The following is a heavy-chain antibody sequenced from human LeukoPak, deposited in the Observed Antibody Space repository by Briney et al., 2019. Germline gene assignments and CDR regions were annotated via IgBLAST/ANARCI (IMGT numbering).Heavy chain of an antibody. D-gene: IGHD2-15*01. V-gene: IGHV5-10-1*01. CDR3: ARHIYCSGGSCYYYFAGY. CDR2: IDPSDSYT. Sequence: GESLKISCKGSGYSFTNYWISWVRRTPGKGREWRGRIDPSDSYTNYSPSFQGHVTISADKSISTSYLQWSSLKASEPAIYYCARHIYCSGGSCYYYFAGYWGQGTLVTVSS. CDR1: GYSFTNYW. J-gene: IGHJ4*02.